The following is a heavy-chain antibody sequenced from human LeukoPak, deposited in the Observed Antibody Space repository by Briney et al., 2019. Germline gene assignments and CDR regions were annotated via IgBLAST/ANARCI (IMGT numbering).Heavy chain of an antibody. V-gene: IGHV4-59*01. CDR1: GGSISSYY. CDR3: AREEYYGSGSFIY. Sequence: SETLSLTCTVSGGSISSYYWSWIRQPPGKGLEWIGYIYYSGSTNYNPSLKSRVTISVDTSKNQFSLKLSPVTAADTAVYYCAREEYYGSGSFIYWGQGTLVTVSS. CDR2: IYYSGST. J-gene: IGHJ4*02. D-gene: IGHD3-10*01.